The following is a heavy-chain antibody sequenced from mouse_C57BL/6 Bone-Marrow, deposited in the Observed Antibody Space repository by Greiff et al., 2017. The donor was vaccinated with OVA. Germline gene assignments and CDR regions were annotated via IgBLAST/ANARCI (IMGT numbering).Heavy chain of an antibody. J-gene: IGHJ4*01. CDR1: GFNIKDYY. CDR3: ARYCNYAYSAMDY. D-gene: IGHD2-1*01. Sequence: VQLQQPGAELVKPGASVKLSCTASGFNIKDYYMHWVKQRTEQGLAWIGRIDPEDGETKYAPKFQGKATITADTYSNTAYLQLSSLTSEDTAVYYCARYCNYAYSAMDYWGQGTAVTVSS. V-gene: IGHV14-2*01. CDR2: IDPEDGET.